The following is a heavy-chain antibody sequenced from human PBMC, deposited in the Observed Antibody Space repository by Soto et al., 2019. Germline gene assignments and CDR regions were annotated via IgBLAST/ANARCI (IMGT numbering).Heavy chain of an antibody. CDR3: AKGKAVAGIGDFERPFDY. CDR1: GGTFSSYA. D-gene: IGHD6-19*01. CDR2: IIPIFGTA. Sequence: ASVKVSCKASGGTFSSYAISWVRQAPGQGLEWMGGIIPIFGTANYAQKFQGRVTITADESTSTAYMELSSLRSEDTAVYYCAKGKAVAGIGDFERPFDYWGQGTLVTVSS. J-gene: IGHJ4*02. V-gene: IGHV1-69*13.